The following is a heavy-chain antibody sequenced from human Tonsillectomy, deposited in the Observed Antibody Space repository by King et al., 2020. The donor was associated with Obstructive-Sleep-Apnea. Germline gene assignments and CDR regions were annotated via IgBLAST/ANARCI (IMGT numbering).Heavy chain of an antibody. V-gene: IGHV7-4-1*02. CDR2: INTDTGDP. Sequence: QLVQSGSELKKPGASVKISCKASGYTFSTYAINWGRQAPGQGLEWMGWINTDTGDPTYAQGFTGRFVFSLDTSVSTTYLQINSLKPEDTAMYYCARDLGTTVTTSYWGQGTLVTVSS. CDR3: ARDLGTTVTTSY. CDR1: GYTFSTYA. J-gene: IGHJ4*02. D-gene: IGHD4-17*01.